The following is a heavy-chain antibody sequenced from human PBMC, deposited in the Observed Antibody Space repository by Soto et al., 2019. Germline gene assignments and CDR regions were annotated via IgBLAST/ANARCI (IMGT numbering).Heavy chain of an antibody. Sequence: QVQLVESGGGVVQPGRSLRLSCAASGFTFSSYAMHWVRQAPGKGLEWVAVISYDGSNKYYAGSVKGRFTISRDNSKNTLYLQMNSLRAEDTAVYYCARDYWEFDYWGQGTLVTVSS. CDR1: GFTFSSYA. CDR3: ARDYWEFDY. D-gene: IGHD2-8*02. V-gene: IGHV3-30-3*01. CDR2: ISYDGSNK. J-gene: IGHJ4*02.